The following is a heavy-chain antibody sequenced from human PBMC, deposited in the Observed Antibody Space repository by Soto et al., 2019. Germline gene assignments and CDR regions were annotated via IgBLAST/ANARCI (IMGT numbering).Heavy chain of an antibody. V-gene: IGHV4-59*01. CDR1: GGSITSYY. D-gene: IGHD6-19*01. Sequence: SVTLPLTCSVSGGSITSYYWGWIRQPPGKGLECIGYIYYSGHADYNPSLRSRVTISIDTSKSQFSLKLTSVTAADTAVYFCARLAGNSFFQHWGQGTLVTVSS. J-gene: IGHJ1*01. CDR3: ARLAGNSFFQH. CDR2: IYYSGHA.